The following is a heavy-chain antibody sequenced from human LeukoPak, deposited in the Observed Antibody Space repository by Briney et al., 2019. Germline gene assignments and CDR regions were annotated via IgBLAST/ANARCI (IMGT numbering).Heavy chain of an antibody. D-gene: IGHD3-3*01. J-gene: IGHJ6*02. CDR2: IYYSGST. CDR3: VRDSGYDFWSGYPRNYYYYYGMDV. CDR1: GGSISSSSYY. V-gene: IGHV4-39*02. Sequence: SETLSLTCTVSGGSISSSSYYWGWIRQPPGKGLEWIGSIYYSGSTYYDPSLKRRVTISVDTSKNQFSLKLSSVTAADTAVYYCVRDSGYDFWSGYPRNYYYYYGMDVWGQGTTVTVSS.